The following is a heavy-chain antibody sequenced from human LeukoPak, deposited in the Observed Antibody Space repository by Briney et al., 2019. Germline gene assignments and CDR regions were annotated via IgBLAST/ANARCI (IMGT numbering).Heavy chain of an antibody. J-gene: IGHJ3*02. D-gene: IGHD3-22*01. CDR2: IYYSGST. CDR1: GGSISSSSYY. Sequence: PSETLSLTCTVSGGSISSSSYYWGWIRQPPGKGLEWIGSIYYSGSTYYNPSLKGRVTISVDTSKNQFSLKLSSVTAADTAVYYCARDLAYYYDSSGPGAFDIWGQGTMVTVSS. V-gene: IGHV4-39*07. CDR3: ARDLAYYYDSSGPGAFDI.